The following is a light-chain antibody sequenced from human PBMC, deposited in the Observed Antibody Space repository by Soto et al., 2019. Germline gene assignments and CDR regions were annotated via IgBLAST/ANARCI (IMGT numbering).Light chain of an antibody. CDR3: QQYGRSPLT. Sequence: EIVLTQSPGTLSWSPGERATLSCRASQSVSSSYLAWYQQKPGQAPRLLIYGASSRATGIPDRFSGSGSGTDFTLTIRRLEPEDFAVYYCQQYGRSPLTFGGGTKVEIK. CDR2: GAS. V-gene: IGKV3-20*01. J-gene: IGKJ4*01. CDR1: QSVSSSY.